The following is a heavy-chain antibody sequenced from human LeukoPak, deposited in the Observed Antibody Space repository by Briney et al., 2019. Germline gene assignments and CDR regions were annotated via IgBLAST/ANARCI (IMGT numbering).Heavy chain of an antibody. V-gene: IGHV3-30*02. CDR2: IRYDGSNK. CDR3: AKDYRYYDSSGYYGLFDY. J-gene: IGHJ4*02. Sequence: LVESGGGVVQPGGSLRLSCAASGFTFSRYDIHWVRQAPGKGLEWVAFIRYDGSNKYYADSVKGRFTISRDNSKNTLYLQMNSLRAEDTAVYYCAKDYRYYDSSGYYGLFDYWGQGTLVTVSS. D-gene: IGHD3-22*01. CDR1: GFTFSRYD.